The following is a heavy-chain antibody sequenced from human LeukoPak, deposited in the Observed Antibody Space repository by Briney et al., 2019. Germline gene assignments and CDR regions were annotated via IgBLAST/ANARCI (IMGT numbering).Heavy chain of an antibody. V-gene: IGHV5-51*01. CDR1: GYNFATYW. CDR3: ARPSNSGNYFNAFDM. D-gene: IGHD3-10*01. Sequence: GESLKISCRGSGYNFATYWIGWVRQMPGKGLEWIGLMNPLDSETRYSPSFQGQATMSADKSISTAYLQWSGLKASDTATYYCARPSNSGNYFNAFDMWGQGTMVTVSS. J-gene: IGHJ3*02. CDR2: MNPLDSET.